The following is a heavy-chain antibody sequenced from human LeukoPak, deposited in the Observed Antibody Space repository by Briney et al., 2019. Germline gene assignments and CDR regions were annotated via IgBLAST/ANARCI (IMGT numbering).Heavy chain of an antibody. D-gene: IGHD1-26*01. CDR2: IIGWGDNK. V-gene: IGHV3-23*01. Sequence: GGSLRLPCGASGLPSYCFAVRWVPGTRGGGVEGVSGIIGWGDNKLHADSVKGRFTISRDNSKTSLYLEMNSLRAEDTAIYYCAKMKGHPLPKYYMDVWGQRTTVTVSS. CDR1: GLPSYCFA. CDR3: AKMKGHPLPKYYMDV. J-gene: IGHJ6*01.